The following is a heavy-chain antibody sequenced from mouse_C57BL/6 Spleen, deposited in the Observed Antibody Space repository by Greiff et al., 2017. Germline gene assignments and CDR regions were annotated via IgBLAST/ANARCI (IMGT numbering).Heavy chain of an antibody. CDR3: ARNGYYWYFDV. D-gene: IGHD2-2*01. J-gene: IGHJ1*03. Sequence: VQLQQSGAELVRPGSSVKMSCKTSGYTFTSYGIKWVKQRPGQGLEWIGYINIGNGYTEYNEKFKGKATLTSDTSSSTAYMQLSSLTSEDSAIYFCARNGYYWYFDVWGTGTTVTVSS. CDR2: INIGNGYT. V-gene: IGHV1-58*01. CDR1: GYTFTSYG.